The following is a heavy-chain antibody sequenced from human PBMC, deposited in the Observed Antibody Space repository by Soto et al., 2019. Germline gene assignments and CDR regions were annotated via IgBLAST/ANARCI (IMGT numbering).Heavy chain of an antibody. CDR2: SIPIFGTA. V-gene: IGHV1-69*13. CDR1: GGTFNNYP. CDR3: ARGRGYSGDDHYYYFDMDV. Sequence: SVKVSCKASGGTFNNYPISWVRQAPGEGLEWMGGSIPIFGTANYAQKFQGRVTISVDESTSTAYMELSSLRSEDTAVYYCARGRGYSGDDHYYYFDMDVWGQGTTVTVSS. D-gene: IGHD5-12*01. J-gene: IGHJ6*02.